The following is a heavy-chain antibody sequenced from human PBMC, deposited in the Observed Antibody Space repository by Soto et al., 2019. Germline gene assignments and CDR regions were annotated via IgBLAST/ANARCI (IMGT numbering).Heavy chain of an antibody. CDR3: ARAAPRYCSGGSCYSGRDN. CDR1: GGSFSVYF. Sequence: PSERLSLRCAVCGGSFSVYFWGGIRQPPEKGLEWIGEINHSGSTNYNPSLKSRVTISVDTSKNQFSLKLSSVTAADTAVYYCARAAPRYCSGGSCYSGRDNWGQGTLVTVSS. J-gene: IGHJ4*01. V-gene: IGHV4-34*01. CDR2: INHSGST. D-gene: IGHD2-15*01.